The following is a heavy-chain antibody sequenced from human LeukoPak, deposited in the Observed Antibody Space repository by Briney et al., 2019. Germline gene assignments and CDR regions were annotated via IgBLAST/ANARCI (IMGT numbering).Heavy chain of an antibody. J-gene: IGHJ3*02. CDR3: ARRRYCSGGSCYRADAFDI. CDR1: GYKFTNYW. Sequence: GESLKISCQGSGYKFTNYWIAWVRQMPGQGLEWLGIIYPRDSDTRYSPSFQGQVTISADKSISTAYLQWSSLKASDTAMYYCARRRYCSGGSCYRADAFDIWGQGTMVTVSS. D-gene: IGHD2-15*01. V-gene: IGHV5-51*01. CDR2: IYPRDSDT.